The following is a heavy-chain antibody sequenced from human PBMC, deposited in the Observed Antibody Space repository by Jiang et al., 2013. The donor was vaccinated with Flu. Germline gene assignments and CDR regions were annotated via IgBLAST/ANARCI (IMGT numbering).Heavy chain of an antibody. CDR1: GFTFSYFY. CDR2: ISDTGRVI. D-gene: IGHD2-21*01. J-gene: IGHJ3*02. V-gene: IGHV3-11*01. CDR3: ARTSYCGGDCPLGGAFDI. Sequence: VQLVESGGDLVKPGGSLKLSCAASGFTFSYFYMNWIRQSPGKGLEWVAYISDTGRVISYADSVRGRLTISRDNARNSLYLQMNGLRAEDTAVYYCARTSYCGGDCPLGGAFDIWGQGTMLTVSS.